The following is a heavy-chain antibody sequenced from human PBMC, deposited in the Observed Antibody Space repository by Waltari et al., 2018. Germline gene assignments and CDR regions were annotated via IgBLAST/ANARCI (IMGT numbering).Heavy chain of an antibody. D-gene: IGHD3-22*01. CDR3: ARETYYYET. J-gene: IGHJ4*02. V-gene: IGHV3-7*01. Sequence: EEPLVESGGDLVQPGGSLSLSCTAPGFTFSSYWMSGVRQAPGKGLEWVANIKQDGSTKNYVDSVKGRFTISRDNAKNSLYLQLNSLRVEDTAVYYCARETYYYETWGQGTLVTVSS. CDR2: IKQDGSTK. CDR1: GFTFSSYW.